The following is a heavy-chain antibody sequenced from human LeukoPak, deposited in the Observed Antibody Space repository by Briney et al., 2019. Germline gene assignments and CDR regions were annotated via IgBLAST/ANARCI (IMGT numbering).Heavy chain of an antibody. V-gene: IGHV3-66*01. J-gene: IGHJ4*02. Sequence: GGSLRLSCAAFGFTVSSKYMSWVRQAPGKGLEWVSVLYSGGDTYYADSVKGRFTISRDNSKNTLYLQMNNLRPEDTAVYYCARGGTGFSSAWGRDFDYWGQGTLVTVSS. CDR1: GFTVSSKY. CDR3: ARGGTGFSSAWGRDFDY. D-gene: IGHD6-19*01. CDR2: LYSGGDT.